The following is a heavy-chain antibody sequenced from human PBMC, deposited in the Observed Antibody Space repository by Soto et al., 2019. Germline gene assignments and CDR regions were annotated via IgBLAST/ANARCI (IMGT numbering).Heavy chain of an antibody. J-gene: IGHJ3*02. CDR2: IIPIFGTA. CDR1: GGTFSSYA. CDR3: ARDDGQTTVTTDAFDI. V-gene: IGHV1-69*05. Sequence: SVKVSCKASGGTFSSYAISWVRQAPGQGLEWMGGIIPIFGTANYAQKLQGRVTMTTDTSTSTAYMELRSLRSDDTAVYYCARDDGQTTVTTDAFDIWGQGTMVTVSS. D-gene: IGHD4-4*01.